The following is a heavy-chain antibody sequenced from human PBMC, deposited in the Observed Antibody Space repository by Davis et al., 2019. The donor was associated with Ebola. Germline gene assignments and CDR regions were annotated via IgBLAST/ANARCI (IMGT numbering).Heavy chain of an antibody. Sequence: GESLKISCAASGFAFNSYGMHWVRQAPGKGLEWVAVISYDGNSKKYADSVKGRFTISRDTAKNSLYLQMNRLRDEDTAMYYCARDPHALDMWGQGTMVTVSS. J-gene: IGHJ3*02. V-gene: IGHV3-30*03. CDR2: ISYDGNSK. CDR3: ARDPHALDM. CDR1: GFAFNSYG.